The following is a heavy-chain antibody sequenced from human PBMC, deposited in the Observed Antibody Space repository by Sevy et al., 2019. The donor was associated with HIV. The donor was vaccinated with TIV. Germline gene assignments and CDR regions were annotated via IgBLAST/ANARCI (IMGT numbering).Heavy chain of an antibody. J-gene: IGHJ5*02. V-gene: IGHV7-4-1*02. CDR3: AISLRGYSPEGYNWFDT. CDR2: INTRTGNP. CDR1: GYTLTSYA. Sequence: ASVKVSCKASGYTLTSYAMNWVRQAPGQGLEWMGWINTRTGNPTYAQGFTGGFVFSLDTSVSTAYLQISSLKAEDTAVYYCAISLRGYSPEGYNWFDTWGQGSMVTVSS. D-gene: IGHD5-18*01.